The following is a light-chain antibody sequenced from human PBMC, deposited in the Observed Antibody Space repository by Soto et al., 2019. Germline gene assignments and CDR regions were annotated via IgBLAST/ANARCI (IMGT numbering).Light chain of an antibody. CDR3: KQYGSSSN. CDR1: QRVSSSS. J-gene: IGKJ5*01. Sequence: EIVLTQSPVTLSLSPGEIATLSCSASQRVSSSSLAWYQQKRGQAPRLLIHDASSRATGIPDRFSGSGSGKDFTLTISRLEPEDFAVYYCKQYGSSSNFGQGTRLEIK. V-gene: IGKV3-20*01. CDR2: DAS.